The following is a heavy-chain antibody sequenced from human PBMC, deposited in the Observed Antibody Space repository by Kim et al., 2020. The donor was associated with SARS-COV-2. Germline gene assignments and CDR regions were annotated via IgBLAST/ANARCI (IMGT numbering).Heavy chain of an antibody. CDR2: ISSNGDST. Sequence: GGSLRLSCAASGFTFSNYAMHWVRQAPGKGLEYVSAISSNGDSTYYANSVKGRFTISRDNSKNTLYLQMGSLRAEDMAVYYCAFLGYCSSTSCVVWGQGTTVTVSS. J-gene: IGHJ6*02. CDR3: AFLGYCSSTSCVV. V-gene: IGHV3-64*01. D-gene: IGHD2-2*01. CDR1: GFTFSNYA.